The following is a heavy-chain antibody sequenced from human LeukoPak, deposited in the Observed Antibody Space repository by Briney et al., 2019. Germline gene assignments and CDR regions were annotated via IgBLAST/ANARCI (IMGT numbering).Heavy chain of an antibody. CDR3: ASRIAVAGYNDAFDI. J-gene: IGHJ3*02. V-gene: IGHV4-59*08. CDR2: IYYSGST. CDR1: GGSISSYY. Sequence: SETLSLTCTVSGGSISSYYWSWIRQPPGKGLEWIGYIYYSGSTNYNPSLKSRVTISVDTSKNQFSLKLSSVTAADTAVYYCASRIAVAGYNDAFDIWGQGTMVTVSS. D-gene: IGHD6-19*01.